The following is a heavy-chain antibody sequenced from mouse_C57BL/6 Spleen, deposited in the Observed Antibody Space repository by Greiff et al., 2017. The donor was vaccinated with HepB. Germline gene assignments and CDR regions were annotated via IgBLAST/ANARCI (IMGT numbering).Heavy chain of an antibody. D-gene: IGHD5-5*01. Sequence: QVQLKQPGAELVRPGSSVKLSCKASGYTFTSYWMHWVKQRPIQGLEWIGNIDPSDSETHYNQKFKDKATLTVDKSSSTAYMQLSSLTSEDSAVYYCARGSYLPGFAYWGQGTLVTVSA. CDR3: ARGSYLPGFAY. V-gene: IGHV1-52*01. CDR2: IDPSDSET. CDR1: GYTFTSYW. J-gene: IGHJ3*01.